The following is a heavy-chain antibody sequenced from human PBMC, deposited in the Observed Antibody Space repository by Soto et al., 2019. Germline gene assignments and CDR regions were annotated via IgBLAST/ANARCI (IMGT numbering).Heavy chain of an antibody. J-gene: IGHJ4*02. CDR1: GFTFSDYY. V-gene: IGHV3-11*06. CDR3: ARDRAAITMVRGVIITGDY. CDR2: ISSSSSYT. D-gene: IGHD3-10*01. Sequence: GGSLRLSCAASGFTFSDYYMSWIRQAPGKGLEWVSYISSSSSYTNYADSVKGRFTISRDNAKNSLYLQMNSLRAEDTAFYYLARDRAAITMVRGVIITGDYWGQGTLVTVSS.